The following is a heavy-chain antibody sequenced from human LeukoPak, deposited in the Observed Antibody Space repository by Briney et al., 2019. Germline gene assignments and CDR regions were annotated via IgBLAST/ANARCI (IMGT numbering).Heavy chain of an antibody. CDR2: ISSSGSTI. CDR1: GFTFSDYY. J-gene: IGHJ3*02. Sequence: PGGSLRLSCAASGFTFSDYYMSWIRQAPGKRLEWVSYISSSGSTIYYADSVKGRFTISRDNAKNSLYLQMNSLRAEDTAVYYCARDLSGSGNNDAFDIWGQGTMVTVSS. V-gene: IGHV3-11*01. D-gene: IGHD3-10*01. CDR3: ARDLSGSGNNDAFDI.